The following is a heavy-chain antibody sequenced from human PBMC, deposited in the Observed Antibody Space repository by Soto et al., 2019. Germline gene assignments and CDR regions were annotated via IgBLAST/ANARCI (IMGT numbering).Heavy chain of an antibody. Sequence: FGLTLVNPTQTLTLTCTFCGFSLSTSGVGVGWIRQPPGKALEWLALIYWDDDKRYSPSLKSRLTITKDTSKNQVVLTMTNMDPVDTATYYCAHSTVVVPAKRAFDYWGQGTLVTVSS. D-gene: IGHD2-2*01. CDR2: IYWDDDK. V-gene: IGHV2-5*02. J-gene: IGHJ4*02. CDR1: GFSLSTSGVG. CDR3: AHSTVVVPAKRAFDY.